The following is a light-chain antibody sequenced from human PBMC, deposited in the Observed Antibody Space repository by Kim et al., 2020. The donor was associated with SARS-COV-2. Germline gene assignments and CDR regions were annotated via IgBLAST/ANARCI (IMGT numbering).Light chain of an antibody. CDR3: QAWDSSTAI. V-gene: IGLV3-1*01. Sequence: SVAPGQTASISCSGDNLGDKYVCWYQQKPGQSPVLVIYEDNKRPSGIPERFSGSNSGNTATLTISGTQAMDEADYYCQAWDSSTAIFGGGTKVTVL. CDR1: NLGDKY. CDR2: EDN. J-gene: IGLJ2*01.